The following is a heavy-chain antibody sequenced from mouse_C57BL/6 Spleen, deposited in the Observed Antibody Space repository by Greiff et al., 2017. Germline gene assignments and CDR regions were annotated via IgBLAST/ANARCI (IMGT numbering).Heavy chain of an antibody. V-gene: IGHV5-16*01. CDR1: GFTFSDYY. J-gene: IGHJ1*03. CDR2: INYDGSST. Sequence: EVKLMESEGGLVQPGSSMKLSCTASGFTFSDYYMAWVRQVPEKGLEWVANINYDGSSTYYLDSLKSRFIISRDNAKNILYLQMSSLKSEDTATYYCARDRGWVHWYFDVWGTGTTVTVSS. D-gene: IGHD3-3*01. CDR3: ARDRGWVHWYFDV.